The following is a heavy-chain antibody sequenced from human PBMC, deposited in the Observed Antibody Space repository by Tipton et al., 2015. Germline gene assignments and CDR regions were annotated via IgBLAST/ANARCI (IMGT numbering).Heavy chain of an antibody. J-gene: IGHJ4*02. Sequence: TLSLTCTVSGDSLSGPYHWAWIRQPPGKGLESIGSVYHFGGTLYNPSLQSRLKISIDTSKNQFSLKMHSVTAADTAVYYCARGTPFHFWGRGTLVTVSS. CDR3: ARGTPFHF. CDR2: VYHFGGT. D-gene: IGHD3-10*01. V-gene: IGHV4-38-2*02. CDR1: GDSLSGPYH.